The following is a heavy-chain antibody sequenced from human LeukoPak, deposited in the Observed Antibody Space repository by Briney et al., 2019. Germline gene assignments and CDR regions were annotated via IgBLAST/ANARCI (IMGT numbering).Heavy chain of an antibody. Sequence: SETLSLTCAVYGGSFSGYYWSWVRQPPGKGLEWIGEINHSGSTNYNPSLKSRVTISVDTSKNQSSLKLSSVTAADTAVYYCARDYVWGSYREIDYWGQGTLVTVSS. CDR3: ARDYVWGSYREIDY. CDR1: GGSFSGYY. CDR2: INHSGST. D-gene: IGHD3-16*02. J-gene: IGHJ4*02. V-gene: IGHV4-34*01.